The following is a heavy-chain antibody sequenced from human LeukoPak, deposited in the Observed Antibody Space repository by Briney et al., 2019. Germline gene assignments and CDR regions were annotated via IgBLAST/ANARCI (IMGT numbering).Heavy chain of an antibody. Sequence: QPGRSLRLSCAASGFTFSSYAMHWVRQAPGKGLEWVAVISYDGSNKYYADSVKGRFTISRDNSKNTLYLQMNSLRAEDTAVYYCARDMVRGVIRYYFDYWGQGTLVTVS. CDR3: ARDMVRGVIRYYFDY. D-gene: IGHD3-10*01. CDR1: GFTFSSYA. CDR2: ISYDGSNK. V-gene: IGHV3-30-3*01. J-gene: IGHJ4*02.